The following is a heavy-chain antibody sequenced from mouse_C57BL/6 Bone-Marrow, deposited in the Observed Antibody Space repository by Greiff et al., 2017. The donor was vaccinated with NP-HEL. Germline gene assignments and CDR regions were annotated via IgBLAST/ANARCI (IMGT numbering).Heavy chain of an antibody. J-gene: IGHJ4*01. CDR2: INPNNGGT. CDR3: ARERRNSYYYAMDY. V-gene: IGHV1-26*01. CDR1: GYTFTDYY. Sequence: EVQLQQSGPELVKPGASVKISCKASGYTFTDYYMNWVKQSHGKSLEWIGDINPNNGGTSYNQKFKGKATLTVDKSSSTAYMELRSLTSEDSAVYYCARERRNSYYYAMDYWGQGTSVTVSS.